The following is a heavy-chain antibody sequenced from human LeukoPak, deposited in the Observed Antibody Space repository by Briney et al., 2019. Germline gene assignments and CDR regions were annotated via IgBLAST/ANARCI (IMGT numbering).Heavy chain of an antibody. CDR2: INPSSGGT. CDR1: GYTFTGYY. V-gene: IGHV1-2*02. CDR3: ARVDYSNHLVDY. J-gene: IGHJ4*02. D-gene: IGHD4-11*01. Sequence: GASVKVSCKASGYTFTGYYMHWVRQAPGQGLEWMGWINPSSGGTNYAQKFQGRVTMTRDTSISTAYMELSRLRSDDTAVYYCARVDYSNHLVDYWGQGTLVTVSS.